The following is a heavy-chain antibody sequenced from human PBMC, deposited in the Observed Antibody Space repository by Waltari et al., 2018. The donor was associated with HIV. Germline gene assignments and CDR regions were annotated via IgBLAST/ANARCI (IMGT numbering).Heavy chain of an antibody. CDR2: INTRDGST. CDR3: ARVEGYCTNGVCYIQGWFDP. CDR1: GYTFTSYY. J-gene: IGHJ5*02. D-gene: IGHD2-8*01. Sequence: QVQLVQSGAEVKKPGASVKVSCKASGYTFTSYYMHWVRQAPGQGLEWMGVINTRDGSTRYEQKFQGRVTRTRDTSTSTVNMEVSSLRSEDTAVYYCARVEGYCTNGVCYIQGWFDPWGQGTLVTVSS. V-gene: IGHV1-46*01.